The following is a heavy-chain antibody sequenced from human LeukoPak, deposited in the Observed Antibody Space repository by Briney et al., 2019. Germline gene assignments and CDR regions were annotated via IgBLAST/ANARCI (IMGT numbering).Heavy chain of an antibody. J-gene: IGHJ5*02. CDR1: GGSISSYY. V-gene: IGHV4-59*12. CDR2: IYYSGST. Sequence: SETLSLTCTVSGGSISSYYWSWIRQPPGKGLEWIGYIYYSGSTNYNPSLKSRVTISVDTSMNQFSLKLSSVTAADTAVYYCARMDYYGSGSRNWFDPWGQGTLVTVSS. CDR3: ARMDYYGSGSRNWFDP. D-gene: IGHD3-10*01.